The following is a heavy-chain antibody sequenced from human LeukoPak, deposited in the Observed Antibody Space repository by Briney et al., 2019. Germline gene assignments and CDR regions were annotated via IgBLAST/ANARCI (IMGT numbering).Heavy chain of an antibody. J-gene: IGHJ4*02. CDR2: IYSGGST. D-gene: IGHD5-12*01. V-gene: IGHV3-53*01. CDR1: GFTVSSNY. CDR3: ARHVDIVASLLDY. Sequence: GGSLRLSCAAYGFTVSSNYMSWVRQAPGKGLEWVSVIYSGGSTYYADSVKGRFTISRDNSKNTLYLQMNSLRAEDTAVYYCARHVDIVASLLDYWGQGTLVTVSS.